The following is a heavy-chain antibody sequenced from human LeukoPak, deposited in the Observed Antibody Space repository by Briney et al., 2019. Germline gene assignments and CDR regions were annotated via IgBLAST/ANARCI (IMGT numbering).Heavy chain of an antibody. J-gene: IGHJ4*02. V-gene: IGHV3-30*02. CDR1: RFTFSSYG. Sequence: PGGSLRLYCAASRFTFSSYGMHWVRQAPDKGLEWVAYIRYDGSNKYYADSVKGRFTISRDNSKNTLYLQMNSLRAEDTAVYYCAKDRGIAVAGPSLFDYWGQGTLVTVSS. CDR2: IRYDGSNK. CDR3: AKDRGIAVAGPSLFDY. D-gene: IGHD6-19*01.